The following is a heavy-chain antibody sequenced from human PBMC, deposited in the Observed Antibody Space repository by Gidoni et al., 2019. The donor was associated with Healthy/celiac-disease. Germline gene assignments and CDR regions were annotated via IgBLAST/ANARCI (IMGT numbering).Heavy chain of an antibody. Sequence: QLQLQESGPGLVKPSATLSLTCTVSGCSISSSSYYWGWIRQPPGKGLEWIGSIYYSGSTYYNPSLKSRVTISVDTSKNQFSLKLSSVTAADTAVYYCAKGAHYDFWKAAFDIWGQGTMVTVSS. D-gene: IGHD3-3*01. J-gene: IGHJ3*02. CDR2: IYYSGST. CDR1: GCSISSSSYY. CDR3: AKGAHYDFWKAAFDI. V-gene: IGHV4-39*01.